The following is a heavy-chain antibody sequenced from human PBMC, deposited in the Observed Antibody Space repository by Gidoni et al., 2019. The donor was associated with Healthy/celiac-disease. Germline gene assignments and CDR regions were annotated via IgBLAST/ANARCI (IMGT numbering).Heavy chain of an antibody. J-gene: IGHJ4*02. CDR1: GFPFSDYY. V-gene: IGHV3-11*01. CDR3: ARDRGYSGYDSLGW. Sequence: QVQLVESGGGLVKPGGSLRLSCAASGFPFSDYYLSWIRQAPGKGLGWVAYISSSGSTIYYADYVKGRFTISRDNAKNSLYLQMNSLRAEDTAVYYCARDRGYSGYDSLGWWGQGTLVTVSS. D-gene: IGHD5-12*01. CDR2: ISSSGSTI.